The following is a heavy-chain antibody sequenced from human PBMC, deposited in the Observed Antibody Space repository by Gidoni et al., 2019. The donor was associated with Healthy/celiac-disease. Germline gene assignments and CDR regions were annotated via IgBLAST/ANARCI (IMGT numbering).Heavy chain of an antibody. CDR2: IYPGDSDT. J-gene: IGHJ3*02. CDR3: ARHRGWFGELEGVAAFDI. CDR1: GYSFTSYW. V-gene: IGHV5-51*01. D-gene: IGHD3-10*01. Sequence: EVQLVQSGAEVKTPGESLKISCKGSGYSFTSYWIGWVRQMPGKGLEWMGIIYPGDSDTRYSPSFQGQVTISADKSISTAYLQWSSLKASDTAMYYCARHRGWFGELEGVAAFDIWGQGTMVTVSS.